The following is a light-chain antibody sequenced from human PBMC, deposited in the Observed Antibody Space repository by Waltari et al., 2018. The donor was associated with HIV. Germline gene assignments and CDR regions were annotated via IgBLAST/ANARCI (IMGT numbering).Light chain of an antibody. CDR1: QNISTY. Sequence: DIQMTQSPSSPSASLADRVTITCRASQNISTYLNWNQQEPGKAPKVLIYGASSLQSGVPSSFSGGGSGTHFTLTISGLQPEDFVTYYCQKSYNIPYTFGKGTKLEIK. J-gene: IGKJ2*01. V-gene: IGKV1-39*01. CDR2: GAS. CDR3: QKSYNIPYT.